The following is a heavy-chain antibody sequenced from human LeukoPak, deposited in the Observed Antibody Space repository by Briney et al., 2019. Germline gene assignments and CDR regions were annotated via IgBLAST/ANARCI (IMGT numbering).Heavy chain of an antibody. CDR1: GGSFSGHY. CDR2: INHSGST. J-gene: IGHJ4*02. Sequence: SETLSLTCAVYGGSFSGHYWSSIRQPPGKGLEWIGEINHSGSTNYNPSLKSRVTISVDTSKNQFSLRLSSVTAADTAVYYCARDRYYDSGSYYNWGQGTLVTVSS. D-gene: IGHD3-10*01. CDR3: ARDRYYDSGSYYN. V-gene: IGHV4-34*01.